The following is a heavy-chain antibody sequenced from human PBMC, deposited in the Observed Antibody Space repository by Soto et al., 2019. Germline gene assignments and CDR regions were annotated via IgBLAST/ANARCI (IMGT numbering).Heavy chain of an antibody. Sequence: SETLSLTCTVSGGSISSSSYYWGWIRQPPGKGLEWIGSIYYSGSTYYNPSLKSRVTISVDTSKNQFSLKLSSVTAADTAVYYCASRGATENAFDIWGQGTMVTVSS. CDR3: ASRGATENAFDI. CDR1: GGSISSSSYY. CDR2: IYYSGST. D-gene: IGHD1-26*01. V-gene: IGHV4-39*01. J-gene: IGHJ3*02.